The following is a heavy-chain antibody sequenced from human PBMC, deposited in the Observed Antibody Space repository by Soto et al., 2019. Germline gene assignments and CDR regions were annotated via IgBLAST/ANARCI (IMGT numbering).Heavy chain of an antibody. J-gene: IGHJ5*02. V-gene: IGHV2-5*02. Sequence: QISLKESGPTLVQPTQTLTLTCTFSGFSLSTTGMGVGWIRQPPGKALEWLALIYWDDDKRYSPSLERRLAITKDTSKNQVVLTMTNIDPVDTATYYCVHRPQYHGSGWYGWFDPWGQGTLVTVSS. CDR2: IYWDDDK. CDR3: VHRPQYHGSGWYGWFDP. CDR1: GFSLSTTGMG. D-gene: IGHD6-19*01.